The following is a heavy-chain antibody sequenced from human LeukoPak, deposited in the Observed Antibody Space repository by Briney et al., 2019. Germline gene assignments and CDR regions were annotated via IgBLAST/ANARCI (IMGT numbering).Heavy chain of an antibody. D-gene: IGHD5-18*01. CDR2: IIPIFGTA. CDR3: AINVDTAMVLFDY. Sequence: SVKVSCKASGGTFSSYAIGWVRQAPGQGLEWMGGIIPIFGTANYAQKFKGRVTITAAESTSTAYMEMSSLRSEDTAVYYCAINVDTAMVLFDYWGQGTLVTVSS. V-gene: IGHV1-69*01. CDR1: GGTFSSYA. J-gene: IGHJ4*02.